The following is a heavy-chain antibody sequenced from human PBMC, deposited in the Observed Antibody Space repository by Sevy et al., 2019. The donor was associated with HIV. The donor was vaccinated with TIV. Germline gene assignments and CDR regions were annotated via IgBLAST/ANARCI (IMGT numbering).Heavy chain of an antibody. Sequence: ASVKVSCKASGYTFTGYYMRWVRQAPGQGLEWMGRINPNSGGTNYAQKFQGRVTMTRDTSISTAYMELSRLRSDDTAVYYCARGAEWLVDRGAFDIWGQGTMVTVSS. D-gene: IGHD6-19*01. V-gene: IGHV1-2*06. CDR2: INPNSGGT. CDR1: GYTFTGYY. CDR3: ARGAEWLVDRGAFDI. J-gene: IGHJ3*02.